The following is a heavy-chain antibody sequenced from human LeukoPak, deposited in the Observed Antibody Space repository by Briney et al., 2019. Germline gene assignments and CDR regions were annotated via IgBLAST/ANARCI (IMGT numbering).Heavy chain of an antibody. V-gene: IGHV1-69*13. D-gene: IGHD6-19*01. CDR3: ARSEAAVAVNPFDY. CDR2: IIPIFGTA. CDR1: GYTLTELS. Sequence: SVKVSCKVSGYTLTELSMHWVRQAPGQGLEWMGGIIPIFGTANYAQKFQGRVTITADESTSTAYMELSSLRSEDTAVYYCARSEAAVAVNPFDYWGQGTLVTVSS. J-gene: IGHJ4*02.